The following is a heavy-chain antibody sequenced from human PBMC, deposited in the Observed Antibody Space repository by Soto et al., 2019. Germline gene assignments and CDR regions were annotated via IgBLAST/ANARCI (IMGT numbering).Heavy chain of an antibody. CDR1: GGSISSGDYY. CDR2: IYYSGST. V-gene: IGHV4-30-4*01. Sequence: SETLSLTCTVSGGSISSGDYYWSWIRQPPGKGLEWIGYIYYSGSTYYNPSLRSRLTISVDTSKNQFSLKLSSVTAADTAVYYCARLGPTTVPTSYFTGNYNGMDVWGQGTTVTVSS. CDR3: ARLGPTTVPTSYFTGNYNGMDV. D-gene: IGHD4-17*01. J-gene: IGHJ6*02.